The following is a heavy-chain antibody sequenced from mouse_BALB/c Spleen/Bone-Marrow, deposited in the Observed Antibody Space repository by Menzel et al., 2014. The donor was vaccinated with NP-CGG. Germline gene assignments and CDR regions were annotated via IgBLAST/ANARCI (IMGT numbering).Heavy chain of an antibody. D-gene: IGHD1-1*01. CDR3: TRSNYGYWYFDV. Sequence: QVQLQQSGAELVKPGASVKLSCKASGYTFSSYYMYWVKQRPGQGLEWIGKINPSNGGTKFNEKFKSKATLTVDKSSSTAYMQLSSLTSEDSAVYYCTRSNYGYWYFDVWGAGTTVTVSS. CDR2: INPSNGGT. V-gene: IGHV1-53*01. CDR1: GYTFSSYY. J-gene: IGHJ1*01.